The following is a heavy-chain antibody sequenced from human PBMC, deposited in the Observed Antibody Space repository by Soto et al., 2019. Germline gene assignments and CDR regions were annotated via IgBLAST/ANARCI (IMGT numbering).Heavy chain of an antibody. J-gene: IGHJ2*01. CDR1: GGSISSGDYY. D-gene: IGHD5-12*01. Sequence: QVQLQESGPGLVKPSQTLSLTCTVSGGSISSGDYYWSWIRQPPGKALEWIGYLYYSRSTYYYPSLQRRVPIPVDTSKNQLALKPSSVTAADTAVYYCARAPQSILATIYRVGYFDLWGRGTLVTVSS. V-gene: IGHV4-30-4*01. CDR2: LYYSRST. CDR3: ARAPQSILATIYRVGYFDL.